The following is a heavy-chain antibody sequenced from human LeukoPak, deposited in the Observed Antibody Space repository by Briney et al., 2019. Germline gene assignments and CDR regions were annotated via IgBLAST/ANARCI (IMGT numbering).Heavy chain of an antibody. CDR2: IWFDGSEK. J-gene: IGHJ5*02. CDR3: ARGMLSMNWFDP. V-gene: IGHV3-33*01. Sequence: GGSLRLSCAASGFTFSNYGMHWVRQVPGKGLQRVAVIWFDGSEKYYADAVKGRFTISRDNFKNTLNLQMNSLRAEDTAVYYCARGMLSMNWFDPWGQGTLVTVSS. D-gene: IGHD2-8*01. CDR1: GFTFSNYG.